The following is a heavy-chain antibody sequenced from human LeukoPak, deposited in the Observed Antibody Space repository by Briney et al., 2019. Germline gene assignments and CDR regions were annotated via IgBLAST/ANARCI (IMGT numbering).Heavy chain of an antibody. Sequence: PGGSLRLSCATSGSSFSSYAMSWVRQAPGKGLEWVSAISGSGGSTYYADSVKGRFTISRDNSKNTLYLQMNSLRAEDTAVYYCAKAWNYYDSSGYYYFDYWGQGTLVTVSS. CDR3: AKAWNYYDSSGYYYFDY. D-gene: IGHD3-22*01. CDR1: GSSFSSYA. CDR2: ISGSGGST. J-gene: IGHJ4*02. V-gene: IGHV3-23*01.